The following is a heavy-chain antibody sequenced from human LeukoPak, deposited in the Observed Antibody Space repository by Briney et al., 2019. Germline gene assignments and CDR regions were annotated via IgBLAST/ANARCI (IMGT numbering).Heavy chain of an antibody. J-gene: IGHJ4*02. Sequence: GGPLRLSCAASGFSFSGYGMHWVRQAPGEGLQWVAFIRYHGINKYYADSVKGRFTISRDNSKNTLFLDMNSLSVEDTGVYYCAKFHKIWDSGDHDYFDSWGQGTLVTVSS. V-gene: IGHV3-30*02. CDR1: GFSFSGYG. CDR3: AKFHKIWDSGDHDYFDS. CDR2: IRYHGINK. D-gene: IGHD2-21*01.